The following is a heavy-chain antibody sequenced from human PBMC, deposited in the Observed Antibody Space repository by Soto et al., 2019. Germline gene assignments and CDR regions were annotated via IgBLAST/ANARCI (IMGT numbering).Heavy chain of an antibody. J-gene: IGHJ2*01. CDR2: IYYSGST. CDR1: GGSISSYY. V-gene: IGHV4-59*08. Sequence: QVQLQESGPGLVKPSETLSLTCTVSGGSISSYYWSWIRQPPGKGLEWIGYIYYSGSTNYNPSLKTRVTISVDTSKNQSSLKLSSVNAADTAVYYCARFNWYFDLWGRGTLVTVSS. CDR3: ARFNWYFDL.